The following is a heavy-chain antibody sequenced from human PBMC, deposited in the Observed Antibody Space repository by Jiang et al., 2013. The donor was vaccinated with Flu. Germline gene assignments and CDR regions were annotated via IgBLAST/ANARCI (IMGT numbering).Heavy chain of an antibody. D-gene: IGHD4-17*01. J-gene: IGHJ6*02. CDR1: GFSLTTTGMG. Sequence: SGFSLTTTGMGIAWVRQPPGQALEWLALIDWADDIYYSTSLKTRLTISKDTSKNQAVLTLTDMAPVDTATYYCVRSSTVTTLDYYYYVLDVWGQGTTVTVSS. CDR3: VRSSTVTTLDYYYYVLDV. CDR2: IDWADDI. V-gene: IGHV2-70*12.